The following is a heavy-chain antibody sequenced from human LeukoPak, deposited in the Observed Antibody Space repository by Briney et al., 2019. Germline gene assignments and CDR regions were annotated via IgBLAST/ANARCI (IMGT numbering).Heavy chain of an antibody. CDR3: ARAEGQYCTSTTCFARQDH. J-gene: IGHJ4*02. Sequence: PGTSLRLSCSAAGITFSTNVMHWVRQAPGKGLEWVALISYDGSDKYYADSVKGRFTISRDNSKKTLYLQMNSLRSEDTAVYYCARAEGQYCTSTTCFARQDHWGQGALVTVAS. CDR2: ISYDGSDK. CDR1: GITFSTNV. D-gene: IGHD2/OR15-2a*01. V-gene: IGHV3-30*03.